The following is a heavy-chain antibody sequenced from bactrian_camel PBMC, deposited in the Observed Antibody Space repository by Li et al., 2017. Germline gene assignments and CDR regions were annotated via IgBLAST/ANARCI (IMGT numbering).Heavy chain of an antibody. CDR3: ARAQARPGSVRISCPTGPAAFGD. D-gene: IGHD6*01. J-gene: IGHJ6*01. V-gene: IGHV3S9*01. Sequence: HVQLVESGGGSVQPGGSLKLSCTFSSYTYRKFCMGWFRQVSGEEREGVAAIDNEGTPTYVDSVKGRFTISQDAAKTTVNLQMNSLKPEDSAMYYCARAQARPGSVRISCPTGPAAFGDWDQGTQVTVS. CDR2: IDNEGTP. CDR1: SYTYRKFC.